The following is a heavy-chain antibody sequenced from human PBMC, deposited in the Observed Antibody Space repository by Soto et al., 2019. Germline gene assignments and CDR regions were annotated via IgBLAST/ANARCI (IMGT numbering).Heavy chain of an antibody. J-gene: IGHJ4*02. D-gene: IGHD3-10*01. CDR3: ARIGSSYGSGIDYFDY. V-gene: IGHV1-69*01. Sequence: QVQLVQSGAEVKKPGSSVKVSCKASGGTFSSYAISWVRQAPGQGLEWMGGIIPIFGTANYAQKFQGRVTITADESTSTAYMELSSLRSEETAVYYCARIGSSYGSGIDYFDYWGQGTLVTVSS. CDR2: IIPIFGTA. CDR1: GGTFSSYA.